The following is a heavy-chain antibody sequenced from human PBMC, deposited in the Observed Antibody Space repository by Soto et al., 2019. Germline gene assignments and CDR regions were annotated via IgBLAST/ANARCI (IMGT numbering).Heavy chain of an antibody. J-gene: IGHJ5*02. CDR3: ATANNGESLS. D-gene: IGHD2-8*01. Sequence: ASVKVSCKASGYTFTKYVMHWVRQAPGQRLEWMGWIDAGNGNTVYLQKFQGRLTITRDTSASTAYMELSSLRSEDTAVYYCATANNGESLSWRQGPLITVPP. CDR2: IDAGNGNT. V-gene: IGHV1-3*01. CDR1: GYTFTKYV.